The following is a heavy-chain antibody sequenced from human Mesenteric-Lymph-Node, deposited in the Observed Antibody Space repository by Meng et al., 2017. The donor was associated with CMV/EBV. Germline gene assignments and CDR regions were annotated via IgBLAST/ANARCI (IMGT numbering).Heavy chain of an antibody. J-gene: IGHJ4*02. V-gene: IGHV3-9*01. D-gene: IGHD2-2*01. Sequence: GGSLRLSCAASGFTFDDYAMHWVRQAPGKGLEWVSGISWNSGSIGYADSVKGRFTISRDNAKNSLYLQMSSLRAEDTALYYCAKGYCSSTSCSFDYWGQGTLVTVSS. CDR2: ISWNSGSI. CDR1: GFTFDDYA. CDR3: AKGYCSSTSCSFDY.